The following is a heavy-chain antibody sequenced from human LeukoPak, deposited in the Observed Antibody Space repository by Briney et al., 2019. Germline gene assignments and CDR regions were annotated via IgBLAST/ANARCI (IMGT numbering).Heavy chain of an antibody. Sequence: GGSLRLSCAASGFTFSSYSMNWVRQAPGKGLEWVSSISSSSSYIYYADSVKGRFTISRDNAKNSLYLQMDSLRAEDTAVYYCARDGGDYGSGSYYAYWGQGTLVTVSS. CDR3: ARDGGDYGSGSYYAY. D-gene: IGHD3-10*01. J-gene: IGHJ4*02. CDR1: GFTFSSYS. CDR2: ISSSSSYI. V-gene: IGHV3-21*01.